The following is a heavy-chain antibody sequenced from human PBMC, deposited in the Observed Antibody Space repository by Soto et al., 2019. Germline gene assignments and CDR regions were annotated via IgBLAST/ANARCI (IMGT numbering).Heavy chain of an antibody. D-gene: IGHD3-22*01. V-gene: IGHV3-30-3*01. CDR1: GFTFSSYA. CDR3: ARSTYYYDSSGAAFDY. J-gene: IGHJ4*02. Sequence: QVQLMESGGGVVQPGRSLRLSCAASGFTFSSYAMHWVRQAPGKGLEWVAVISYDGSNKYYADSVKGRFTISRDNSKNTLYLQMNSLRAEDTAVYYCARSTYYYDSSGAAFDYWGQGTLVTVSS. CDR2: ISYDGSNK.